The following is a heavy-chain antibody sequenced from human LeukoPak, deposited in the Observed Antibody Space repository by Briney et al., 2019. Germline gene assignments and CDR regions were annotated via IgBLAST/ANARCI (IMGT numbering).Heavy chain of an antibody. CDR3: ARDRAAGYADAFDI. CDR2: IYNSGST. CDR1: GFTVSSNY. J-gene: IGHJ3*02. D-gene: IGHD6-25*01. V-gene: IGHV3-66*01. Sequence: GGSLRLSCAASGFTVSSNYMNWVRQAPGKGLEWVSVIYNSGSTYYADSVKGRFTISSDNSNNTLYLQMNSLRAEDTAVYYCARDRAAGYADAFDIWGQGTMVTVSS.